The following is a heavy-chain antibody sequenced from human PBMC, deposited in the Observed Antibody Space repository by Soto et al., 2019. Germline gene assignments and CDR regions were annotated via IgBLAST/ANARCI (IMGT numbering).Heavy chain of an antibody. CDR2: IYYSGST. J-gene: IGHJ4*02. CDR1: GGSISSGDYY. V-gene: IGHV4-30-4*02. D-gene: IGHD5-12*01. CDR3: ARLLIGDGYNRLDY. Sequence: PSETLSLTCTVSGGSISSGDYYWSWIRQPPGKGLEWIGYIYYSGSTYYNPSLKSRVTISVDTSKNQFSLELSSLRSEDTAVYYCARLLIGDGYNRLDYWGQGTLVTVSA.